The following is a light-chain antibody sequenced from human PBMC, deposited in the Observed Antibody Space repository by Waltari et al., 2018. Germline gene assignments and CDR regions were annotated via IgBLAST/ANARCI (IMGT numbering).Light chain of an antibody. CDR3: HSFTDSNTFNFV. Sequence: QSALTQPAPVSGSPGQSITIPCTGTTPDLGRYNFVSWYQHLPVKAPKLIIFEGSHRPSGVSNRFSGSKSGSTASLTISGLRADDAGDYYCHSFTDSNTFNFVFGPGTTVIVL. CDR1: TPDLGRYNF. V-gene: IGLV2-14*01. CDR2: EGS. J-gene: IGLJ1*01.